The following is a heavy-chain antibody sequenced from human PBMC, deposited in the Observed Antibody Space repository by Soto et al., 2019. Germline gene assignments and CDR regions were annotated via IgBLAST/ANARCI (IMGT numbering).Heavy chain of an antibody. CDR2: IHTGGTT. CDR3: ARDAVYNDGLWLPDY. D-gene: IGHD1-1*01. Sequence: PSETLSLTCTVSGGSISGFYWNWFRQPAGKGLEWIGRIHTGGTTNYKPSLRSRVTMSVDTSKNQFSLKLTSVTAADTAVYYCARDAVYNDGLWLPDYWGPGTLVTVSS. J-gene: IGHJ4*02. V-gene: IGHV4-4*07. CDR1: GGSISGFY.